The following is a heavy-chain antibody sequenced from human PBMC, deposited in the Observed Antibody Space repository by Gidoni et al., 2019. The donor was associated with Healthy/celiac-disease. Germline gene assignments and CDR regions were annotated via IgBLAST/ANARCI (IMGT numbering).Heavy chain of an antibody. CDR3: AKDEGGRRVDTANTYYFDY. V-gene: IGHV3-23*01. D-gene: IGHD5-18*01. CDR2: ISGSGGST. Sequence: EVQLLESGGGLVQPGGSLRLSCAASGFTVSSYAMSWVRQAPGKGLEWVAAISGSGGSTYYADSVKGRFTISRDNSKNTLYLQMNSLRAEDTAVYYCAKDEGGRRVDTANTYYFDYWGQGTLVTVSS. CDR1: GFTVSSYA. J-gene: IGHJ4*02.